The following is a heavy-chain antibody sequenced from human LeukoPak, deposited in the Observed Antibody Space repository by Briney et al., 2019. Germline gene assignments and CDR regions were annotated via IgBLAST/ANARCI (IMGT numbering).Heavy chain of an antibody. V-gene: IGHV4-39*07. Sequence: SETLSLTCTVSGGSISSSSYYWGWIRQPPGKGLEWIGIIYYSGNTQYSPSLKSRVTISVDTSKNQFSLKLSSVTAADTAVYYCARLTRGESGHGGYWGQGTLVTVSS. CDR1: GGSISSSSYY. J-gene: IGHJ4*02. CDR3: ARLTRGESGHGGY. CDR2: IYYSGNT. D-gene: IGHD5-12*01.